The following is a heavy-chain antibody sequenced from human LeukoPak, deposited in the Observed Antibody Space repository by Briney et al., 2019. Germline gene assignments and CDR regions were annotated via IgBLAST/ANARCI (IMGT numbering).Heavy chain of an antibody. CDR1: GYTFTSYG. J-gene: IGHJ5*02. CDR3: ARDSVGPPTNIVVVTAFWFDR. Sequence: ASVKVSCKASGYTFTSYGISWGRQAPGQGLEWMGWISAYNGNTNYAQKLQGRVTMTTDTSTSTAYMELRSLRSDDTAVYYCARDSVGPPTNIVVVTAFWFDRWGQGTLVTVSS. D-gene: IGHD2-21*02. V-gene: IGHV1-18*01. CDR2: ISAYNGNT.